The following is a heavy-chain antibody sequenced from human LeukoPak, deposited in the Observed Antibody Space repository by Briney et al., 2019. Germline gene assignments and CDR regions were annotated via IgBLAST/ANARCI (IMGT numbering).Heavy chain of an antibody. CDR2: ISGSGGST. CDR1: GFTFSSYA. Sequence: PGGSLRLSCAASGFTFSSYAMSWVRHAPGKGLEWVSAISGSGGSTYYADSGKGRFTIASDNSNNTLYLQMNSLSAENTAVYYCATGLASTLFDPWGQGTLVTVSS. J-gene: IGHJ5*02. V-gene: IGHV3-23*01. CDR3: ATGLASTLFDP. D-gene: IGHD2-2*01.